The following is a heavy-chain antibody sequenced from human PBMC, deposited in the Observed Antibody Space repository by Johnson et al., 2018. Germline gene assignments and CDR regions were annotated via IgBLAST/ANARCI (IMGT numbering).Heavy chain of an antibody. D-gene: IGHD1-26*01. Sequence: VQLVQSGGGLVKPGGSLRLSCAASGFTFSSYSMTWVRQAPGKGLEWVSSISGSSSHIYNADSVKGRLTISRDNAKNSLYLQMNSLRAEDTAVYYCARSLRTKWEGALDIWGQGTMVTVSS. CDR2: ISGSSSHI. V-gene: IGHV3-21*06. CDR3: ARSLRTKWEGALDI. CDR1: GFTFSSYS. J-gene: IGHJ3*02.